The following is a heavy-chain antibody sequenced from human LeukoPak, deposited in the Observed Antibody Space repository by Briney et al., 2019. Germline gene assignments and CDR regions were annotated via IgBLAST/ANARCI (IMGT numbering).Heavy chain of an antibody. V-gene: IGHV4-59*08. Sequence: SETLSLTCTASGGAITNYYWSWIRQSPGKGLEWIGYVYYRGYTNYNPSLKSRVTISVDTSKNQFSLNLKSVTAADTAVYYCARSRDVYTRIDYWGQGTLVTVSS. J-gene: IGHJ4*02. CDR1: GGAITNYY. CDR2: VYYRGYT. CDR3: ARSRDVYTRIDY. D-gene: IGHD5-24*01.